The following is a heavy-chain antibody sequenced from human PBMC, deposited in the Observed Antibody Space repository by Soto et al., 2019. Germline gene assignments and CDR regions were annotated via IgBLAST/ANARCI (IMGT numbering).Heavy chain of an antibody. CDR3: ASDMSGGTYSYYDGMYV. J-gene: IGHJ6*02. V-gene: IGHV3-23*01. Sequence: EVQLLESGGGLGQPGGSLRLSCAASGFTFSSYAMTWVRQAPGRGLEWVSAISGSGSPTYYADSVKGRFTISRDNSKNTLYLQMKSLRAADAAVYYGASDMSGGTYSYYDGMYVWGQGTTVTVSS. D-gene: IGHD1-26*01. CDR2: ISGSGSPT. CDR1: GFTFSSYA.